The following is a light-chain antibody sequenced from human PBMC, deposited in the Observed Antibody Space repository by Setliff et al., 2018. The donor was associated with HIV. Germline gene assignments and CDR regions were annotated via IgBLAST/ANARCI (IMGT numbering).Light chain of an antibody. CDR3: SSYTSGSTRV. J-gene: IGLJ1*01. Sequence: QSALTQPASVSGSPGQSITISCTGSSNDVGGYNYVSRYQQRPGKAPKLMISEVSNRPSGVSNRFSGSKSGNTASLTISGLQAEDEADYYCSSYTSGSTRVFGTGTKVTVL. CDR2: EVS. CDR1: SNDVGGYNY. V-gene: IGLV2-14*01.